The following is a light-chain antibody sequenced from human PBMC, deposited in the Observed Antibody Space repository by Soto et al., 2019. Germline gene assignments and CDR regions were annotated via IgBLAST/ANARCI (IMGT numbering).Light chain of an antibody. V-gene: IGKV1D-12*01. Sequence: DIQMTQSPSSVSAYVGDRVTITCRASQDIGSWLAWYQQKPGKAPQLLIYTASSLQSGVPSRFSGSGSGTDFTLTITSLQPEDFATYYCQQVNSFPLTFGGGTKVEIK. CDR2: TAS. J-gene: IGKJ4*01. CDR3: QQVNSFPLT. CDR1: QDIGSW.